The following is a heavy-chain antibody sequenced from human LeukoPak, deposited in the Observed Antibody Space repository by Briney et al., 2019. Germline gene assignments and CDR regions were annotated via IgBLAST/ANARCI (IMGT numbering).Heavy chain of an antibody. Sequence: ASVKVSCKASGGTFSSYAISWVRQAPGQGLEWMGGIIPIFGTANYAQKFQGRVTITADESTSTAYMELSSLRSEDTAVYYCARGASSGWYRGNWFDPWGQGTLVTVSS. CDR1: GGTFSSYA. J-gene: IGHJ5*02. CDR3: ARGASSGWYRGNWFDP. D-gene: IGHD6-19*01. V-gene: IGHV1-69*13. CDR2: IIPIFGTA.